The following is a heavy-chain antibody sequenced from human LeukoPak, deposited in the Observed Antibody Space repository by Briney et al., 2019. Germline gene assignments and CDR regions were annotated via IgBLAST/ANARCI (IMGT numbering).Heavy chain of an antibody. CDR2: IKLDGSEK. V-gene: IGHV3-7*01. CDR3: AREDLRAFDI. J-gene: IGHJ3*02. Sequence: GGSLRLSCAASGFTFSSYAMSWVRQAPGKGLEWVVNIKLDGSEKTYVDSVKGRFTISRDNAKNSLYLQMNSLRAEDTAVYYCAREDLRAFDIWGQGTMVTVSS. D-gene: IGHD3-10*01. CDR1: GFTFSSYA.